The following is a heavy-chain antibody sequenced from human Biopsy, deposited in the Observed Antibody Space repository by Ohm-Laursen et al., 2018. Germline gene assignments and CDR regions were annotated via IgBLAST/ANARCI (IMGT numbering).Heavy chain of an antibody. J-gene: IGHJ4*02. Sequence: SLRLSCAASGFIFTSYGMHWVRQAPGKGLEWVALIWYDGSDQYYADSVKGRFTISRDNSKNTVYLQMNSLRAEDTAVYYCARDRREHYQFDHWGQGTRVTVSS. D-gene: IGHD1-26*01. CDR1: GFIFTSYG. CDR3: ARDRREHYQFDH. V-gene: IGHV3-33*01. CDR2: IWYDGSDQ.